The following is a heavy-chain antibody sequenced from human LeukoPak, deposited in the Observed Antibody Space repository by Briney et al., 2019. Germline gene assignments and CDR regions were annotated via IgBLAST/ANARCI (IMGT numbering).Heavy chain of an antibody. V-gene: IGHV4-59*01. Sequence: SETLSLTCTVSGGSISSYYWSWIRQPPGKGLEWIGYIYYSGGTNYNPSLKSRVTISVDTSKNQFSLKLSSVTAADTAVYYCATAVERDYSNPYYYYYYMDVWGKGTTVTVSS. D-gene: IGHD4-11*01. CDR1: GGSISSYY. CDR3: ATAVERDYSNPYYYYYYMDV. CDR2: IYYSGGT. J-gene: IGHJ6*03.